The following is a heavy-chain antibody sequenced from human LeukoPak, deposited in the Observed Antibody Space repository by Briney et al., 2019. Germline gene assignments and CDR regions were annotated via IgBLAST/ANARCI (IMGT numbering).Heavy chain of an antibody. CDR3: VAVASHYLRGGSCHYYIY. Sequence: GGSLRLSCAASSFDFIGTWMTWVRQAPGKGLEWVGRIKSNSAGGTADYAAPVQGGFTISRDDSKDTLYLQMNSLKTEDTAVYYCVAVASHYLRGGSCHYYIYWGQGTLVTVSS. D-gene: IGHD2-2*01. J-gene: IGHJ4*02. V-gene: IGHV3-15*01. CDR1: SFDFIGTW. CDR2: IKSNSAGGTA.